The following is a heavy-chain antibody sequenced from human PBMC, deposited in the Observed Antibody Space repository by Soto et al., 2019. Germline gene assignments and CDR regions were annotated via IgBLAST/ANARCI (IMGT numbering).Heavy chain of an antibody. D-gene: IGHD1-1*01. CDR3: ARLAEAERH. Sequence: GGSLRLSCAASGFIVSSSHMIWVRQAPGRGLEGVSILYNNGNTNYVDSVKGRFTITRDNSKNTLYLQMNSLRVEDTAVYYCARLAEAERHWGQGALVTVSS. CDR2: LYNNGNT. CDR1: GFIVSSSH. J-gene: IGHJ4*02. V-gene: IGHV3-53*01.